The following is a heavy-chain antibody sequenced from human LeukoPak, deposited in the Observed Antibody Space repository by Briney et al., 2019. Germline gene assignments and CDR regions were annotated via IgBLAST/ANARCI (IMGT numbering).Heavy chain of an antibody. D-gene: IGHD2-8*01. Sequence: GGSLRLSCAASGFTFSGSAMHWVRQASGKGLEWVGRIRSKANSYATAYAASVKGRFTISRDDSKNTAYLQMNSLKTEDTAVYYCTRLYLDYFDYRGQGTLVTVSS. J-gene: IGHJ4*02. CDR1: GFTFSGSA. CDR3: TRLYLDYFDY. V-gene: IGHV3-73*01. CDR2: IRSKANSYAT.